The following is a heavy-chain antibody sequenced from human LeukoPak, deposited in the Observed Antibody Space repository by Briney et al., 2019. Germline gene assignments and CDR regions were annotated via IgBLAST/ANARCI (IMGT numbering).Heavy chain of an antibody. D-gene: IGHD6-19*01. J-gene: IGHJ4*02. Sequence: QSGGSLRLSCAASGFTFSSYAMSWVRQAPGKGLEWVSAISGSGGSTYYADSVKGRFTISRDNSKNTLYLQMNSLRVEDTAVYYCARDRDAVAGIDYWGQGTLVTVSS. CDR2: ISGSGGST. CDR1: GFTFSSYA. CDR3: ARDRDAVAGIDY. V-gene: IGHV3-23*01.